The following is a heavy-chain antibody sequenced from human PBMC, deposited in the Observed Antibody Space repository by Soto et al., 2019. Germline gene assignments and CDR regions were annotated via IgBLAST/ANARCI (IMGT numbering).Heavy chain of an antibody. CDR3: AKDGASGSHPPYYYFGMDV. Sequence: GGSLRLSCAASGFTFSSYAMSWVRQAPGKGLEWVSTISGSGGNAYYADSVKGRFSISRDNSKNTLRLQMNSLRADDTAVYYCAKDGASGSHPPYYYFGMDVWGQGTTVTVSS. CDR1: GFTFSSYA. CDR2: ISGSGGNA. D-gene: IGHD1-26*01. J-gene: IGHJ6*02. V-gene: IGHV3-23*01.